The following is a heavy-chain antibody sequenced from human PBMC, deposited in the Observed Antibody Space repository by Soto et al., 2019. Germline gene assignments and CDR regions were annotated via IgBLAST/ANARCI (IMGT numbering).Heavy chain of an antibody. J-gene: IGHJ6*02. CDR1: GFTFSSYA. V-gene: IGHV3-23*01. Sequence: GGSLRLSCAASGFTFSSYAMSWVRQAPGKGLEWVSAISGSGGSTYYADSVKGRFTISRDNSKNTLYLQMNSLRAEDTAVYYCAKVATTVTTNYYYYGMDVWGQGTTVTVS. CDR3: AKVATTVTTNYYYYGMDV. D-gene: IGHD4-17*01. CDR2: ISGSGGST.